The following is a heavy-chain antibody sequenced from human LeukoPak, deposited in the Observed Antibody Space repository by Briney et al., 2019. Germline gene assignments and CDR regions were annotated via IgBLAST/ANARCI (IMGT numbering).Heavy chain of an antibody. J-gene: IGHJ3*02. Sequence: SETLSLTCTVSGGSISSSSYYWGWIRQPPGKGLEWIGSIYYSGSTYYNPSLKSRVTISVDTSKNQFSLKLSSVTAADTAVYYCARTYYYDSIAFDIWGQGTMVTVSS. CDR1: GGSISSSSYY. CDR3: ARTYYYDSIAFDI. CDR2: IYYSGST. V-gene: IGHV4-39*07. D-gene: IGHD3-22*01.